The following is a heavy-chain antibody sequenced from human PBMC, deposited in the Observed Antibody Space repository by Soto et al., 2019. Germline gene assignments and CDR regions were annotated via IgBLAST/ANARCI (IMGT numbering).Heavy chain of an antibody. V-gene: IGHV5-10-1*01. J-gene: IGHJ4*02. CDR3: ARQIYYSDIGPNLPNSFDS. CDR2: IDPSDSQT. Sequence: GESLKISCKGSGYSFTSYWITGVRQKPGKGLEWMGRIDPSDSQTYYSPSFRGHVTISVTKSITTVFLQWSSLRASDTAMYYCARQIYYSDIGPNLPNSFDSSGQGPPVTLSS. CDR1: GYSFTSYW. D-gene: IGHD3-22*01.